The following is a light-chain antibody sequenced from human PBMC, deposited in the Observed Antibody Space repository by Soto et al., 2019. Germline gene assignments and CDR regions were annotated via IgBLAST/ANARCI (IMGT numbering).Light chain of an antibody. CDR1: QGIRND. CDR3: LQDYNYPHS. V-gene: IGKV1-6*01. Sequence: AIQMTQSPSSLSASVGDRVTITCRASQGIRNDLGWYQQKPGKAPKLLISAAFSVESGVPSRFSGSGSGTDFTLTISSLQPEDFATYYCLQDYNYPHSFGQGTKLEIK. J-gene: IGKJ2*03. CDR2: AAF.